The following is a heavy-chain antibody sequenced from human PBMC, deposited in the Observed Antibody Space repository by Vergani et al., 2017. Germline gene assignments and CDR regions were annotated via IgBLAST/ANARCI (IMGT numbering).Heavy chain of an antibody. CDR2: INPNSGGT. CDR3: ARERKVPEDRMATINWFDP. Sequence: QVQLVQSGAEVKKPGASVKVSCKASGYTFTGYYMHWVRQAPGQGLEWMGWINPNSGGTNYAQKFQGRVTMTRDTSISPAYMELSRLRSDDRAVYYWARERKVPEDRMATINWFDPWGQGTLVTVSS. CDR1: GYTFTGYY. D-gene: IGHD5-12*01. V-gene: IGHV1-2*02. J-gene: IGHJ5*02.